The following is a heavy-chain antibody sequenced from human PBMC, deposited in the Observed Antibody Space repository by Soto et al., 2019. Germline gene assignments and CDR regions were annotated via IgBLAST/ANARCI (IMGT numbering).Heavy chain of an antibody. J-gene: IGHJ4*02. CDR2: ISSSGSTI. V-gene: IGHV3-11*01. D-gene: IGHD3-10*01. CDR1: GFTFSDYY. Sequence: PGGSLRLSCAASGFTFSDYYMSWIRQAPGKGLEWVSYISSSGSTIYYADSVKGRFTISRDNAKNSLYLQMNSLRAEDTAVYYCARGSSAARVTMVRGVIRSHPFDYWGQGTLVTVSS. CDR3: ARGSSAARVTMVRGVIRSHPFDY.